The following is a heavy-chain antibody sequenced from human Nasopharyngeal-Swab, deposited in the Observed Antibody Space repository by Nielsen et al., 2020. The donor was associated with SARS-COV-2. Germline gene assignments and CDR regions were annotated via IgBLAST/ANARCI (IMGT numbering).Heavy chain of an antibody. Sequence: WIRQPPGKGLVWVSRINSDGSSTSYADSVKGRFTISRDNSRNSLYLQMNSLRVEDTAVYYCAREGDLMYWGQGTLVTVSS. CDR2: INSDGSST. J-gene: IGHJ4*02. CDR3: AREGDLMY. V-gene: IGHV3-74*01.